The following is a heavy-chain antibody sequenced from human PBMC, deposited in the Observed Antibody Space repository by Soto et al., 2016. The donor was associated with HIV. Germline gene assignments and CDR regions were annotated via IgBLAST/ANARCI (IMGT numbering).Heavy chain of an antibody. D-gene: IGHD3-22*01. CDR3: AKGNSRMLMPGKYFDD. V-gene: IGHV3-23*01. CDR1: GFTFKSYA. J-gene: IGHJ4*02. Sequence: EVQLLESGGDFVQPGGSLRLSCAASGFTFKSYAMTWVRQAPGKGLEWVSGISSSDISVYYAVSVKGRSTISRDNSRNTLYLQMNGLRAEDSATYYCAKGNSRMLMPGKYFDDWGQGTLVTVSS. CDR2: ISSSDISV.